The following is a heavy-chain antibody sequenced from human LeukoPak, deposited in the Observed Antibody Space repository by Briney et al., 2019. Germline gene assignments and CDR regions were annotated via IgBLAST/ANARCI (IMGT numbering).Heavy chain of an antibody. CDR2: IYHSGST. Sequence: SETLSLTCAVSGGSISSSNWWSWVRQPPGKGLEWIGEIYHSGSTNYNPSLKSRVTISVDKSKNQFSLKLSSVTAADTAVYYCAGGPPGIAAADAFDTWGQGTMVTVSS. CDR3: AGGPPGIAAADAFDT. D-gene: IGHD6-13*01. V-gene: IGHV4-4*02. J-gene: IGHJ3*02. CDR1: GGSISSSNW.